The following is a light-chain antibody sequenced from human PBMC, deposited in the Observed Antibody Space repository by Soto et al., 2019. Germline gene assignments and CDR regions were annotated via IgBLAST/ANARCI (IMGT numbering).Light chain of an antibody. Sequence: QSALTQPASVSGSPGQSITISCTGTSSDVGGYNYVSWYQQHPGKAPKLMIYEVSNRPSGVSNRFSGSKSGNTASLTTSGLQAEDEADSYCSSYTSSSTLVVFGGGTKLTVL. CDR2: EVS. V-gene: IGLV2-14*01. J-gene: IGLJ2*01. CDR3: SSYTSSSTLVV. CDR1: SSDVGGYNY.